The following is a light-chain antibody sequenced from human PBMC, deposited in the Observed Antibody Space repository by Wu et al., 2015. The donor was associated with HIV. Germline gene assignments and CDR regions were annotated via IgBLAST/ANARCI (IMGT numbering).Light chain of an antibody. J-gene: IGKJ5*01. V-gene: IGKV3-15*01. CDR1: QSIKNN. Sequence: IVMTQSPATLSVSPGERATLSCRASQSIKNNLAWYQQRPGQAPRLLIYDASTRATDIPARFSGSGSGAEFTLTVSSLQSEDFAIYYCQQYDNWPSITFGQGTRLE. CDR3: QQYDNWPSIT. CDR2: DAS.